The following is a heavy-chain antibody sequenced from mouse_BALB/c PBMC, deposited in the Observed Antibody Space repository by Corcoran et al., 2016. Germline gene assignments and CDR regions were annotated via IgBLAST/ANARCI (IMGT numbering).Heavy chain of an antibody. CDR2: IWWNDDK. Sequence: QVTLKESGPGILQPYQTLSLTCSVSGFSLSTSGMSVGWIRQPLGTGLELLVHIWWNDDKYYNPSLKSRLTIPNENSNNPVFLKIASVVTADTATYYCARIPGSSYDYWGQGTTLTVSS. CDR1: GFSLSTSGMS. CDR3: ARIPGSSYDY. D-gene: IGHD1-1*01. V-gene: IGHV8-5*01. J-gene: IGHJ2*01.